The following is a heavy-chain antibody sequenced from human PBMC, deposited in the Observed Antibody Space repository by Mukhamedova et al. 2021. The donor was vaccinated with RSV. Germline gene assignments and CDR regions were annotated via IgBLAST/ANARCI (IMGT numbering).Heavy chain of an antibody. V-gene: IGHV3-30*04. CDR3: ARDSGWELRAFDI. CDR1: GSTFSSYA. D-gene: IGHD1-26*01. CDR2: ISYDGGNK. J-gene: IGHJ3*02. Sequence: GSTFSSYAMHWVRQAPGKGLEWVPVISYDGGNKYYADSVKGRFTISRDNSKNTRYLQMNSLRVEDRAGYYFARDSGWELRAFDIWG.